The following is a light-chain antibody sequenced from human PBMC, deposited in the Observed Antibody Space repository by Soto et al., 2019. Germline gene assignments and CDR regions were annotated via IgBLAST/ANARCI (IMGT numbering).Light chain of an antibody. CDR2: GAS. Sequence: EIVLTQSPGTLSLSPGERATLSCRASQSVSSSYLAWYQQKHGQAPRLLIYGASSRATGIPDRFSGSGSGTEFTLTISRLEPEDFAVYYCQQYGSSTGFTFGPGTKVDIK. CDR3: QQYGSSTGFT. V-gene: IGKV3-20*01. CDR1: QSVSSSY. J-gene: IGKJ3*01.